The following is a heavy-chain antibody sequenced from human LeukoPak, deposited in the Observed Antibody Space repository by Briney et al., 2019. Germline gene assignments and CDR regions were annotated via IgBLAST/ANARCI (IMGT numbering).Heavy chain of an antibody. CDR1: GGSISSYY. V-gene: IGHV4-59*01. CDR3: ARVSSGFVVAATGWFDY. Sequence: SETLSLTCIVPGGSISSYYWSWIRPPPGKGLEWIGYIYYSGSTNYNPSLKSRVTISVDTSKNQFSLKLSSVTAADTAVYYCARVSSGFVVAATGWFDYWGQGTLVTVSS. CDR2: IYYSGST. J-gene: IGHJ4*02. D-gene: IGHD2-15*01.